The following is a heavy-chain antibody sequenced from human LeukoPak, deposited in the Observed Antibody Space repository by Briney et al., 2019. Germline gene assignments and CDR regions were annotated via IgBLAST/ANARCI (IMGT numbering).Heavy chain of an antibody. CDR3: ARWWDDSGGYSYYSGMDV. V-gene: IGHV1-46*01. Sequence: GASVKVSCKASGYTFTSYYMHWVRQAPGQGVEWMGIINPSGGSTSYAQKFQGRVTMTRDTSTSTVYMELSSLRSEDPAVYYCARWWDDSGGYSYYSGMDVWGQGTTVTVSS. D-gene: IGHD3-22*01. CDR1: GYTFTSYY. CDR2: INPSGGST. J-gene: IGHJ6*02.